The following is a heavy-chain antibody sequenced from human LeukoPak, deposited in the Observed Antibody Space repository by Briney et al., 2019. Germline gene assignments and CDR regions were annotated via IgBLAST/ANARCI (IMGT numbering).Heavy chain of an antibody. Sequence: PGGSLRLSCAASGFTFSSYWMSWVRQAPGKGLEWVANIKQDGSEKYYVDSVKGRFTISRDNAKNSLYLQMNSLRAEDTAVYYCARDLLGYNYHYMDLWGKGTTVTVAS. CDR2: IKQDGSEK. J-gene: IGHJ6*03. V-gene: IGHV3-7*01. D-gene: IGHD3-22*01. CDR3: ARDLLGYNYHYMDL. CDR1: GFTFSSYW.